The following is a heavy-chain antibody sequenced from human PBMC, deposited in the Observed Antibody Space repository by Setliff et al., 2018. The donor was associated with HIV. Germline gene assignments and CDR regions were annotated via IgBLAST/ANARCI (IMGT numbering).Heavy chain of an antibody. CDR3: VKSEIAVSGKLYFEY. Sequence: GETLKISCKGSGYSFTSYWVGWVRQMPGKGLEWMGIIYLGDSDTRYSPDFQGQVTISADKSISTAYLQWNSLKASDSGMYFCVKSEIAVSGKLYFEYWGQGTLVTVSS. J-gene: IGHJ4*02. V-gene: IGHV5-51*01. D-gene: IGHD6-19*01. CDR1: GYSFTSYW. CDR2: IYLGDSDT.